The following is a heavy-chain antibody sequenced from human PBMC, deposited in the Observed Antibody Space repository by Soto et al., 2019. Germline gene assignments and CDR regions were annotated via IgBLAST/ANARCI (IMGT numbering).Heavy chain of an antibody. CDR1: GFTFSSYA. V-gene: IGHV3-23*01. CDR2: ISGSGGST. J-gene: IGHJ6*04. Sequence: GGSLRLSCAASGFTFSSYAMSWVRQAPGKGLEWVSAISGSGGSTYYADSVKGRFTISRDNSKNTLYLQMNRLRAEDTAVYYSAKETPEYSRSSYYYNAMDIWGKGTTVTVSS. CDR3: AKETPEYSRSSYYYNAMDI. D-gene: IGHD6-6*01.